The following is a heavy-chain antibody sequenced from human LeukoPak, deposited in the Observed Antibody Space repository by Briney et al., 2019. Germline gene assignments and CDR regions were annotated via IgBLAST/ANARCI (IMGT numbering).Heavy chain of an antibody. CDR3: AKLVAGPVVPAARSLGYYFDY. V-gene: IGHV3-23*01. D-gene: IGHD2-2*01. J-gene: IGHJ4*02. CDR1: GFTFSSYA. CDR2: ISGSGGST. Sequence: GGSLRLSCAASGFTFSSYAMSWVRQAPGKGLEWVSAISGSGGSTYYADSVKGRFTISRDNSKNTLYLQMNSLRAEDTAVYYCAKLVAGPVVPAARSLGYYFDYWGQGTLVTVSS.